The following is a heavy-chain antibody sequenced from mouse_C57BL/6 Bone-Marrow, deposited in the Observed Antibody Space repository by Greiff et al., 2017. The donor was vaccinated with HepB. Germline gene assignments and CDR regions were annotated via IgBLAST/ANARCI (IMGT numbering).Heavy chain of an antibody. CDR1: GYTFTSYW. J-gene: IGHJ3*01. CDR2: IDPSDSYT. D-gene: IGHD3-3*01. V-gene: IGHV1-59*01. CDR3: ASGGLFAY. Sequence: QVQLQQPGAELVRPGTSVTLSCKASGYTFTSYWMHWVKQRPGQGLEWIGVIDPSDSYTNYNQKFKGKATLTVDTSSSTAYMQLSSLTSEDSAVYYCASGGLFAYWGQGTLVTVSA.